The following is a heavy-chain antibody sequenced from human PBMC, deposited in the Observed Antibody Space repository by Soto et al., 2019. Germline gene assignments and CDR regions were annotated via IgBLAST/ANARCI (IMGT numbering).Heavy chain of an antibody. J-gene: IGHJ5*02. V-gene: IGHV3-53*03. CDR2: FYRGGRR. D-gene: IGHD2-21*01. Sequence: EVQMVESGGGLIQPGGSLKLSCAVSGFGVTERETYVSWIRQAPGKGLEWVAAFYRGGRRNYAASVKGRFVISRDKSENSVFLQLNLVRVEDTAVYYCATEVVVGATAKFDRWGQGTMVIVSP. CDR1: GFGVTERETY. CDR3: ATEVVVGATAKFDR.